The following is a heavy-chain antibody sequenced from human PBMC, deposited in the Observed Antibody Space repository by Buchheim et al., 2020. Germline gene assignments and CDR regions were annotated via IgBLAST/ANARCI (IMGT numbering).Heavy chain of an antibody. Sequence: QLQLQESGSGLVKPSQTLSLTCGVSGGSISNGGYSWSWIRQPPGKGLEWSGYIYHTGGTNENPSLKSRVTISVDRSKNQFSLNLKSVTAADTAVYFCARADYGDHGWHYFDYWGQGIL. CDR2: IYHTGGT. CDR1: GGSISNGGYS. D-gene: IGHD4/OR15-4a*01. J-gene: IGHJ4*02. CDR3: ARADYGDHGWHYFDY. V-gene: IGHV4-30-2*01.